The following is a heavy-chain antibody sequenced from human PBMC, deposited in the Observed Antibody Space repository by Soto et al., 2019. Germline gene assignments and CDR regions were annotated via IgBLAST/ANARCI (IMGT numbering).Heavy chain of an antibody. V-gene: IGHV4-34*01. D-gene: IGHD6-13*01. CDR1: GGSFSGYY. CDR3: ARRKAAAGTFLSCYYYGMDV. J-gene: IGHJ6*02. CDR2: INHSGST. Sequence: PSETLSLTCAVYGGSFSGYYWSWIRQPPGKGLGWIGEINHSGSTNYNPSSKSRVTISVDTSKNQFSLKLRSVTAADTAVYYCARRKAAAGTFLSCYYYGMDVWGRGTTVT.